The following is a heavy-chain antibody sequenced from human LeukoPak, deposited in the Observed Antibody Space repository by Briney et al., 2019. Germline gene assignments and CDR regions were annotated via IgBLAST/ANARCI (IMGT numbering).Heavy chain of an antibody. CDR1: GGSINMQY. V-gene: IGHV4-59*08. Sequence: PSETLSLTCVVSGGSINMQYWGWIRQPPGKGLQWIGDIYYTGKNNYNPSLKSRVTISLDTSKDHLSLNLTSVVAADTAIYYCVRRDTGWNYFDYWGQGILVTVSS. D-gene: IGHD6-19*01. CDR2: IYYTGKN. CDR3: VRRDTGWNYFDY. J-gene: IGHJ4*02.